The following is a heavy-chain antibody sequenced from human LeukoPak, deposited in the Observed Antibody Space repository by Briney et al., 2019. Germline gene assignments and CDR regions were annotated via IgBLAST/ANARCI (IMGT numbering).Heavy chain of an antibody. J-gene: IGHJ6*02. V-gene: IGHV1-2*02. Sequence: GASVKVSCKASGYTFIAYYIQWVRQAPGQGLEWMGWINANSGGTNYAQKFQGRVSMTRDTSIGTAYLEMSRLRYDDTAVYYCVRDHCTSNDCYEEQYYGLGVWGQGTTVTVSS. CDR2: INANSGGT. D-gene: IGHD2-2*01. CDR1: GYTFIAYY. CDR3: VRDHCTSNDCYEEQYYGLGV.